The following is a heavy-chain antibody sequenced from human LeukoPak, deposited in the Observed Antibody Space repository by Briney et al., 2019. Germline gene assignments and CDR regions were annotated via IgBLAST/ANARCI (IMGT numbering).Heavy chain of an antibody. CDR1: GFTFSSYW. J-gene: IGHJ4*02. CDR2: IKQDGSEK. Sequence: GGSLRLSCAASGFTFSSYWMSWVRQAPGKGLEWVANIKQDGSEKYYVDSVKGRFTISRDNAKTSLYLQMNSLRAEDTAVYSCARDKTRGLGHSYSKSGNYFDYWGQGTLVTVSS. CDR3: ARDKTRGLGHSYSKSGNYFDY. D-gene: IGHD5-18*01. V-gene: IGHV3-7*01.